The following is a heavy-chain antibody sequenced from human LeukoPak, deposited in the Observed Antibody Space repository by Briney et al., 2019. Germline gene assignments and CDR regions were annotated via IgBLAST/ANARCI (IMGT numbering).Heavy chain of an antibody. CDR2: ISDGGVNT. CDR1: GFTFTSYA. V-gene: IGHV3-23*01. J-gene: IGHJ4*02. D-gene: IGHD5/OR15-5a*01. CDR3: ARVRDVYGQFDF. Sequence: PGGSLRLSCAASGFTFTSYAMNWVRQAPGKGLEWVSGISDGGVNTYYGDSVKGRFTIYRDISKSAVYLQMNSLRAEDTAVYYCARVRDVYGQFDFWGQGTLVTVSS.